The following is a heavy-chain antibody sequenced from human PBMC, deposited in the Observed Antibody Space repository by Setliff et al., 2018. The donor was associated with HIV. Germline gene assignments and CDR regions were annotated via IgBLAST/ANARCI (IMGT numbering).Heavy chain of an antibody. CDR2: IVPLLGVP. D-gene: IGHD6-19*01. CDR1: GGTFSYYT. V-gene: IGHV1-69*04. CDR3: AKDIPGPAINSGRIKNWFDP. Sequence: SVKVSCKASGGTFSYYTFTWVQQAPGQGLEWLGRIVPLLGVPDYAQKFQGRVTFTADRSTSTAYMELCSLRSEDTAVYYCAKDIPGPAINSGRIKNWFDPWGEGTLVTVSS. J-gene: IGHJ5*02.